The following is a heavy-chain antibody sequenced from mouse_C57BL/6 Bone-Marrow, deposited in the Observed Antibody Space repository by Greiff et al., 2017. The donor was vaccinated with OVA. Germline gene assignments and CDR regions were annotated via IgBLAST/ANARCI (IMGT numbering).Heavy chain of an antibody. CDR2: INPNNGGT. CDR1: GYTFTDYN. J-gene: IGHJ2*01. D-gene: IGHD3-3*01. Sequence: EVKLMESGPELVKPGASVKMSCKASGYTFTDYNMHWVKQSHGKSLEWIGYINPNNGGTSYNQKFKGKATLTVNKSSSTAYMELRSLTSEDSAVYYCAIRGPVHFDYWGQGTTLTVSS. V-gene: IGHV1-22*01. CDR3: AIRGPVHFDY.